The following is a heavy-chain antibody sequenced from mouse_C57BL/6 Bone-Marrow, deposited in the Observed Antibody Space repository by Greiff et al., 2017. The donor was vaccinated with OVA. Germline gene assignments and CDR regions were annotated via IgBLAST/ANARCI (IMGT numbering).Heavy chain of an antibody. V-gene: IGHV2-2*01. J-gene: IGHJ3*01. Sequence: VQLQQSGPGLVQPSQSLSITCTVSGFSLTSYGVHWVRQSPGKGLAWLGVIWSGGSTGYNAAFISRLSISKDNSKSQVFFKMNSLQADDTAIYYCARNYGPWFAYWGQGTLVTVSA. CDR1: GFSLTSYG. CDR3: ARNYGPWFAY. D-gene: IGHD1-1*01. CDR2: IWSGGST.